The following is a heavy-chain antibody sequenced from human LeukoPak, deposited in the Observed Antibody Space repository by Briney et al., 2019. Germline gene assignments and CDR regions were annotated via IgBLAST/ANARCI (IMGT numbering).Heavy chain of an antibody. Sequence: PGRSLRLSCAASGFTFSSYGMHWVRQAPGKGLEWVAVIWYDGSSKYYADSVKGRFTISRDNSKNTLYLQMNSLRAEDTAVYYCVREVTYSFDYWGQGTLVTVSS. CDR1: GFTFSSYG. CDR2: IWYDGSSK. J-gene: IGHJ4*02. CDR3: VREVTYSFDY. V-gene: IGHV3-33*01. D-gene: IGHD2-15*01.